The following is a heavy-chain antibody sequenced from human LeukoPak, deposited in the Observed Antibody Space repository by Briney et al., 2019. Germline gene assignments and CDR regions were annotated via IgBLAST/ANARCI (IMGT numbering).Heavy chain of an antibody. CDR3: ARGMRQIDDAFDL. D-gene: IGHD6-25*01. CDR1: GLTFSSYT. Sequence: GGSLRLSCAASGLTFSSYTMNWVRQAPGKGLEWVSSISSTSTYIHDADSVKGRFTIYRDNAKNSLYLQMNSLRAEDTAMYYCARGMRQIDDAFDLWGQGTMVTVSS. V-gene: IGHV3-21*06. CDR2: ISSTSTYI. J-gene: IGHJ3*01.